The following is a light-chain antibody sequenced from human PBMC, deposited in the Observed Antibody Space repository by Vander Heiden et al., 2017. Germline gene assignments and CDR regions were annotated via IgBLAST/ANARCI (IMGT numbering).Light chain of an antibody. J-gene: IGKJ4*01. CDR2: DAS. CDR1: QDISNY. Sequence: DIQMTQSPSSLSASVGDRVTITCQASQDISNYLNWYQQKPGKAPKLLIYDASNLETGVPSRFSGSGSGTDFTFTISSLQPEDIATYYCQQYYNLPHIFGGGTKVEIK. V-gene: IGKV1-33*01. CDR3: QQYYNLPHI.